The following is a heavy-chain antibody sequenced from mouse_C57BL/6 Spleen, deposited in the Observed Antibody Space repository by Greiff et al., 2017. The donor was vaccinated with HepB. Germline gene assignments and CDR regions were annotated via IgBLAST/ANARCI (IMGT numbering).Heavy chain of an antibody. V-gene: IGHV1-82*01. CDR3: ARAGTDGYFDY. CDR1: GYAFSSSW. J-gene: IGHJ2*01. D-gene: IGHD3-3*01. Sequence: VHLVESGPELVKPGASVKISCKASGYAFSSSWMNWVKQRPGKGLEWIGRIYPGDGDTNYNGKFKGKATLTADKSSSTAYMQLSSLTSEDSAVYFCARAGTDGYFDYWGQGTTLTVSS. CDR2: IYPGDGDT.